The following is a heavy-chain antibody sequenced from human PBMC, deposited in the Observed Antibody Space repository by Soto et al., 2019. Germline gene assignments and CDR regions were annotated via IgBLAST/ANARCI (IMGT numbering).Heavy chain of an antibody. Sequence: PSETLSLTCTLSGGSVSSGSYQWTWIRQPPGKGLEWIGYIHVSGSTNDNPSLKDRVTMSLDTSKNQFYLKLSSVPGEDTAGYSCAGDGHDRDVGGQGPKLTVS. CDR2: IHVSGST. J-gene: IGHJ6*02. CDR3: AGDGHDRDV. D-gene: IGHD1-1*01. V-gene: IGHV4-61*01. CDR1: GGSVSSGSYQ.